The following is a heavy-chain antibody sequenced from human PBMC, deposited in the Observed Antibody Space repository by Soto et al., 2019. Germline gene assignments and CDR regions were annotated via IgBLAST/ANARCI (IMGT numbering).Heavy chain of an antibody. CDR2: ISYDESNK. J-gene: IGHJ4*02. V-gene: IGHV3-30-3*01. CDR3: ARSVVVVNPLGY. Sequence: QVQLVESGGGVVQPGRSLRLSCAASGFTFSSYAMHWVRQAPGKGLEWVAVISYDESNKYYADSVKGRFTISRDNSKNTLYLQMNSLRAEDTAVYYCARSVVVVNPLGYWGQGTLVTVSS. CDR1: GFTFSSYA. D-gene: IGHD2-15*01.